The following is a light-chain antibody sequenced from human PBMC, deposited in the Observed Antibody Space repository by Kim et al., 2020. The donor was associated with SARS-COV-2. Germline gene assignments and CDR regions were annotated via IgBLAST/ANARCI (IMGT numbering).Light chain of an antibody. CDR3: HQYNDWPPGDT. CDR2: GAS. V-gene: IGKV3-15*01. Sequence: EIVMTQSPATLSVSPGERATLSCRASQSVSNNLAWYQHKPGQPPRLLIYGASTRATGVPARFSGSGSETDFTLTVSSLQSEDFAVYYCHQYNDWPPGDTFGQGTKLEI. J-gene: IGKJ2*01. CDR1: QSVSNN.